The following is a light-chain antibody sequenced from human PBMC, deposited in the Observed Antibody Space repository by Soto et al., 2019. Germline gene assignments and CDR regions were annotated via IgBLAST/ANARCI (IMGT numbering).Light chain of an antibody. J-gene: IGKJ4*01. Sequence: EMLLTQSPGTLSLSPGEIATLSCMSSQSVSSSYLAWYQQKPGQAPRLLIYGASSRATGIPDRFSGSGSGTDFTLTISSLQPEDFAVYYCQQRSNWPPALTFGGGTKVDI. V-gene: IGKV3D-20*02. CDR1: QSVSSSY. CDR2: GAS. CDR3: QQRSNWPPALT.